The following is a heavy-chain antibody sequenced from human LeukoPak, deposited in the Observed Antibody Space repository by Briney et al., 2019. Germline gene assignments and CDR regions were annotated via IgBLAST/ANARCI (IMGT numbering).Heavy chain of an antibody. D-gene: IGHD6-13*01. CDR2: IYPGDSDT. CDR1: GYSFTSFW. J-gene: IGHJ4*02. CDR3: AGTQYSSSWSRFDF. Sequence: GESLKISCKGSGYSFTSFWIGWVRQMPGKGLEYMGIIYPGDSDTRYSPPFQGQVTISADKSISTAYLQWSSLKASDTAMYYCAGTQYSSSWSRFDFWGQGTLVTVSS. V-gene: IGHV5-51*01.